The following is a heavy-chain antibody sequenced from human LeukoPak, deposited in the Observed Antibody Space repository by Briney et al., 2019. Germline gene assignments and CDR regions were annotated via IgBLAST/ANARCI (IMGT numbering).Heavy chain of an antibody. CDR2: ITGSGGAT. CDR1: GFTFSTYA. D-gene: IGHD5-12*01. V-gene: IGHV3-23*01. CDR3: ARLDGYKKP. J-gene: IGHJ5*02. Sequence: GGSLRLSCAASGFTFSTYAVNWVRQAPGKGLEWVSAITGSGGATYYADSVKGRFTISRDNSKNTLYLQMNSLRAEDTAVYYCARLDGYKKPWGQGTLVTVSS.